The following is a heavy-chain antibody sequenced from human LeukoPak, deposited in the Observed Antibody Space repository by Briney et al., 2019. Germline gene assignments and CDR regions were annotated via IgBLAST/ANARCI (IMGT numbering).Heavy chain of an antibody. Sequence: GSLRLSYAASGFTFSSYWMHWVRQAPGKGLVWVSRINSDGSSTSYADSVKGRSTLSRDNSKNTLYHQMNSLRVEDTAVYYCAREGMHDSSGYYPIGGSYYFDHWGQGTLVTVSS. CDR2: INSDGSST. CDR3: AREGMHDSSGYYPIGGSYYFDH. CDR1: GFTFSSYW. V-gene: IGHV3-74*01. D-gene: IGHD3-22*01. J-gene: IGHJ4*02.